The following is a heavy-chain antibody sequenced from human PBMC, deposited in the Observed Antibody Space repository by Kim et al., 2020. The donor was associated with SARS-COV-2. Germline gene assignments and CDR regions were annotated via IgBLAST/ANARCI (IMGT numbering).Heavy chain of an antibody. CDR1: GFTFSNAW. Sequence: GGSLRLSCAASGFTFSNAWMSWVRQAPGKGLEWVGRIKSKTDGGTTDYAAPVKGRFTISRDDSKNTLYLQMNSLKTEDTAVYYCTTDSEGRRDGYLDAFDIWGQGTMVTVSS. D-gene: IGHD5-12*01. CDR3: TTDSEGRRDGYLDAFDI. CDR2: IKSKTDGGTT. J-gene: IGHJ3*02. V-gene: IGHV3-15*01.